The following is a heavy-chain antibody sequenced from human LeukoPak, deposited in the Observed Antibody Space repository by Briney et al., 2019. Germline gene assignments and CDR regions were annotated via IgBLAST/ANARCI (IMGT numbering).Heavy chain of an antibody. V-gene: IGHV3-74*01. J-gene: IGHJ6*02. CDR1: GFTFSSYW. CDR2: INSDGSSI. Sequence: GGSLRLSCAASGFTFSSYWMHWVRQAPGKGLVWVSRINSDGSSISYADSVKGRFTISRDNAKNTLYLQMNSLRAEDTAVYYCASVHYYYYGMDVWGQGTTVTVSS. CDR3: ASVHYYYYGMDV.